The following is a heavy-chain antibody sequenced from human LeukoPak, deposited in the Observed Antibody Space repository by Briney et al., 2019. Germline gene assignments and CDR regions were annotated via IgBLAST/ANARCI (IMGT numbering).Heavy chain of an antibody. D-gene: IGHD3-3*01. Sequence: SGPTLVNPTQTLTLTCTFSGFSLSTSGVGVGWIRQPPGKALEWLALIYWDDDKRYSPSLKSRLTITKDTSKNQVVLTMTNMDPVDTATYYCAHAMTTLYDFWSGYYRGILYYFDYWGQGTLVTVSS. CDR1: GFSLSTSGVG. CDR2: IYWDDDK. J-gene: IGHJ4*02. V-gene: IGHV2-5*02. CDR3: AHAMTTLYDFWSGYYRGILYYFDY.